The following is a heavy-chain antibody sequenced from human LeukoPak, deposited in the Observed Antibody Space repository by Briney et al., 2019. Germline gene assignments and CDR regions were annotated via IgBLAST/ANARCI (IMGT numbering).Heavy chain of an antibody. Sequence: ASVKVSCKASGDTFTSYDINWVRQATGQGLEWMGWMNPNSGNTGYAQKFQGRVTMTRDTSISTAYMELSRLRSDDTAVYYCAGNYYDSSGYYWDAFDIWGQGTMVTVSS. V-gene: IGHV1-8*01. D-gene: IGHD3-22*01. CDR3: AGNYYDSSGYYWDAFDI. CDR1: GDTFTSYD. J-gene: IGHJ3*02. CDR2: MNPNSGNT.